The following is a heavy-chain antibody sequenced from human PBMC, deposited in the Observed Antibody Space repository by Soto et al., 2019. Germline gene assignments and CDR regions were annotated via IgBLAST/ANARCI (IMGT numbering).Heavy chain of an antibody. CDR2: INPNSGGT. Sequence: QVQLVQSGAEVKKPGASVKVSCKASGYTFTGYYMHWVRQAPGQGLEWMGWINPNSGGTNYAQKFQGRVTMTRDTSISTAYMELSRLRSDDTAVYYCARDGEDIVVVPAAMGFDPWGQGTLVXVSS. V-gene: IGHV1-2*02. CDR3: ARDGEDIVVVPAAMGFDP. CDR1: GYTFTGYY. D-gene: IGHD2-2*01. J-gene: IGHJ5*02.